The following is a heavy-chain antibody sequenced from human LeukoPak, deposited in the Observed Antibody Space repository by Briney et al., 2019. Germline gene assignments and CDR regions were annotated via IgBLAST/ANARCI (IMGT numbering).Heavy chain of an antibody. J-gene: IGHJ3*02. CDR3: ARDRPGGAGAFDI. CDR1: GGTFSSYA. CDR2: IIPIFGTA. Sequence: ASVKVSCKASGGTFSSYAISWVRQAPGQGLEWMGRIIPIFGTANYAQKFQGRVTITTDESTSTAYMELRSLRSDDTAVYYCARDRPGGAGAFDIWGQGTMVTVSS. V-gene: IGHV1-69*05. D-gene: IGHD4/OR15-4a*01.